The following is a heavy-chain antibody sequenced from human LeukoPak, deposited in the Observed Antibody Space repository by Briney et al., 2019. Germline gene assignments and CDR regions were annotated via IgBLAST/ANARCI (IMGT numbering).Heavy chain of an antibody. CDR2: IKQDGSEK. D-gene: IGHD5-12*01. CDR3: ANSGYDLYYFDY. J-gene: IGHJ4*02. V-gene: IGHV3-7*01. CDR1: GFTFSSYW. Sequence: GGSLGLSCAASGFTFSSYWMSWVRQAPGKGLEWVANIKQDGSEKYYVDSVKGRFTISRDNAKNSLYLQMNSLRAEDTAVYYCANSGYDLYYFDYWGQGTLVTVSS.